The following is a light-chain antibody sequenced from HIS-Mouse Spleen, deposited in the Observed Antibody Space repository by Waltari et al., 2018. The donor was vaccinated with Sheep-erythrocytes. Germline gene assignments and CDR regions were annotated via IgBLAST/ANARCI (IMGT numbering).Light chain of an antibody. CDR2: WAS. CDR3: QQYYSTPPT. CDR1: QSVLYSSNNKNY. Sequence: DIVMTQSPDSLAVSLGERATINCKSSQSVLYSSNNKNYLAWYQQKPGPPPKLLIYWASTLESGVPDRFSGSGSGTDFTLTISSLQAEDVAVYYCQQYYSTPPTFGQGTKVEIK. V-gene: IGKV4-1*01. J-gene: IGKJ1*01.